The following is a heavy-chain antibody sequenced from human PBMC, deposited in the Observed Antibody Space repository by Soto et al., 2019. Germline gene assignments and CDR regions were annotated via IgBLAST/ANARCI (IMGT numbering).Heavy chain of an antibody. V-gene: IGHV4-30-4*01. Sequence: QVQLQESGPGLVKPSQTLSLTCTVSGGSISSGDYYWSWIRQPPGKGLEWIGYISYSGSTYSNPSLKSRVSISVDTSKKQFSLKLNSVTAADTAVYYCARDKTRGSSTALDYWGQGTLVTVSS. D-gene: IGHD6-6*01. J-gene: IGHJ4*02. CDR1: GGSISSGDYY. CDR2: ISYSGST. CDR3: ARDKTRGSSTALDY.